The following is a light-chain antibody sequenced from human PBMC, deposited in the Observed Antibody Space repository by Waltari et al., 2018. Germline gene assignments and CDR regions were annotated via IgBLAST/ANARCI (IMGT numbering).Light chain of an antibody. J-gene: IGLJ3*02. CDR1: NIGRRS. Sequence: SYGLTQPPSVSVAPRKAATITCGGDNIGRRSVHWYQQKPGRAPVLVISADDDRPSGIPERFSGSNSGNTATLTISGVEAGDEADYFCQVWDNDSDHWVFGGGTKLTVL. V-gene: IGLV3-21*04. CDR2: ADD. CDR3: QVWDNDSDHWV.